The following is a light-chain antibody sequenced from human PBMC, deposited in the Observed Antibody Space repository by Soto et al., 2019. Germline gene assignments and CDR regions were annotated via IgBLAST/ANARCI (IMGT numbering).Light chain of an antibody. V-gene: IGKV3-20*01. Sequence: IVLTQSPGTLSLSPGERATLSCRASQSVTTQLAWYQQKPGQAPRLIIHGASSRATGVPDRITGSGSGTDFTLSISRLEPEDFAVYWCQHYGNSPTFGQGTKVDTK. CDR3: QHYGNSPT. CDR1: QSVTTQ. J-gene: IGKJ1*01. CDR2: GAS.